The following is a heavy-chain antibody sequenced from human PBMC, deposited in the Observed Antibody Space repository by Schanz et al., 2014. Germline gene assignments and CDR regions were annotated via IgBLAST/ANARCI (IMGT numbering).Heavy chain of an antibody. CDR2: ISNDGSIK. V-gene: IGHV3-30*19. CDR1: GFIFSSYG. CDR3: AKDSTHIDIVLVPTAIDY. D-gene: IGHD2-2*01. J-gene: IGHJ4*02. Sequence: VQLVESGGGLVQPGGSLRLSCAASGFIFSSYGLHWVRQAPGKGLEWVALISNDGSIKYYADSVKGRFTISRDNSKNTLYLHMNTLRSEDTAVYYCAKDSTHIDIVLVPTAIDYWGQGTLVTVSS.